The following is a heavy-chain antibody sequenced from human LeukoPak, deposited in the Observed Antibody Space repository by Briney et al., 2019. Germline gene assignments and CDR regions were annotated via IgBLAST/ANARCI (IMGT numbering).Heavy chain of an antibody. CDR3: ARGSADGLHPGYFDY. J-gene: IGHJ4*02. Sequence: PSETLSLTCAVYGGSFSGYYWSWIRQPPEKGLEWIGEINHNGSTNYNPSLKSRVTISVDTSKNQFSLKLSSVTAADTAVYYCARGSADGLHPGYFDYWGQGTLVTVSS. D-gene: IGHD4-11*01. V-gene: IGHV4-34*01. CDR1: GGSFSGYY. CDR2: INHNGST.